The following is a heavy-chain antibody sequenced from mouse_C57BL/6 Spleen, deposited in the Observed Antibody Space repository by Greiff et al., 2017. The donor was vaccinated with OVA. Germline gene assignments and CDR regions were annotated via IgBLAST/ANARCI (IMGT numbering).Heavy chain of an antibody. J-gene: IGHJ4*01. D-gene: IGHD2-1*01. CDR3: AKRDGNYVAMDY. Sequence: EVNVVESGGGLVKPGGSLKLSCAASGFTFSDYGMHWVRQAPEKGLEWVAYISSGSSTIYYADTVKGRFTISRDNAKNTLFLQMTSLRSEDTAMYYCAKRDGNYVAMDYWGQGTSVTVSS. V-gene: IGHV5-17*01. CDR1: GFTFSDYG. CDR2: ISSGSSTI.